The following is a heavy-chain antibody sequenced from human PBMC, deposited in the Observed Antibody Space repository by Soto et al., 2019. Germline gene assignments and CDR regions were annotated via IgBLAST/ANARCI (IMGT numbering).Heavy chain of an antibody. V-gene: IGHV3-48*02. CDR1: GFTFTSYS. D-gene: IGHD2-15*01. CDR2: ISSSSSTI. Sequence: GGSLRLSCAASGFTFTSYSMNWVRQAPGKGLEWVSYISSSSSTIYYTDSVKGRFTISRDNAKNSLYLQMNSLRDEDTAVYYCARVGCSGGSCYLYYYYGMDVWGQGTTVTVSS. CDR3: ARVGCSGGSCYLYYYYGMDV. J-gene: IGHJ6*02.